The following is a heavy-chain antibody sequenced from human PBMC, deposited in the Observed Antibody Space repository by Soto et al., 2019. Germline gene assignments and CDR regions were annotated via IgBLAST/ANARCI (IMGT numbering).Heavy chain of an antibody. CDR3: AAVGTVTTGMDV. D-gene: IGHD4-17*01. CDR1: GFTFTSSS. V-gene: IGHV1-58*02. J-gene: IGHJ6*02. Sequence: SVKVSCKASGFTFTSSSMQWVRQARGQRLEWIGWIVVGSGNTNYAQKFQERVTITRDMSTSTAYMELSSLRSEDTAVYYCAAVGTVTTGMDVWGQGTTVTVSS. CDR2: IVVGSGNT.